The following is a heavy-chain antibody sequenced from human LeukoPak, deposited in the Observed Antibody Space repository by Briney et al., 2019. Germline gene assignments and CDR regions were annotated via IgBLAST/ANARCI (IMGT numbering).Heavy chain of an antibody. Sequence: PGGSLRLSCAASGFTFSSYGMHWVRQAPGKGLEWVAFIRYDGSNKYYADSVKGRFTISRDNSKNTLYLQMNSLRAEDTAVYYCAKDVRGYSGYDFFWYVGRSSYFDYWGQGTLVTVSS. CDR3: AKDVRGYSGYDFFWYVGRSSYFDY. CDR2: IRYDGSNK. V-gene: IGHV3-30*02. D-gene: IGHD5-12*01. J-gene: IGHJ4*02. CDR1: GFTFSSYG.